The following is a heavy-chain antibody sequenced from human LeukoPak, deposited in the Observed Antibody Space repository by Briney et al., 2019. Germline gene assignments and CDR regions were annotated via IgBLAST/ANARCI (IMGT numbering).Heavy chain of an antibody. CDR2: ISGSGGST. V-gene: IGHV3-23*01. D-gene: IGHD4-23*01. CDR1: GFTFSSYA. CDR3: ASSDTTVVKESDY. J-gene: IGHJ4*02. Sequence: GGSLRLSCAASGFTFSSYAMSWVRQAPGKGLEWVSAISGSGGSTYYADSVKGRFTISRDNSKSTLYLQMNSLRAEDTAVYYCASSDTTVVKESDYWGQGTLVTASS.